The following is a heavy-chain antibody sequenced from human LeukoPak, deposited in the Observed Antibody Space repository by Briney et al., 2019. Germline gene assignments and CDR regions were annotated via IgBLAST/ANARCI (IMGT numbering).Heavy chain of an antibody. CDR3: ARHPRMGYFDY. Sequence: PSETLSLTCTVSGGSISSSSYYWGWIRQPPGKGLAWSGSIYYSGSTYYNPSLNRRVTISVDTSKNQFSLKLSSVTVADTAVYYCARHPRMGYFDYWGQGTLVTVSS. J-gene: IGHJ4*02. CDR2: IYYSGST. V-gene: IGHV4-39*01. CDR1: GGSISSSSYY. D-gene: IGHD1-14*01.